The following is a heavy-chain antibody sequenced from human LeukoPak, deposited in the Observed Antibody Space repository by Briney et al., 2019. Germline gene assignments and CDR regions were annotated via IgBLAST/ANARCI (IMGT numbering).Heavy chain of an antibody. CDR3: AREDIPEQQLVRGGIDY. J-gene: IGHJ4*02. V-gene: IGHV1-46*01. CDR2: INPSGGST. D-gene: IGHD6-13*01. CDR1: GYTFSGYY. Sequence: ASVKVSCKASGYTFSGYYMHWVRQAPGQGLEWMGIINPSGGSTSYAQKFQGRVTMTRDMSTSTVYMELSSLRSEDTAVYYCAREDIPEQQLVRGGIDYWGQGTLVTVSS.